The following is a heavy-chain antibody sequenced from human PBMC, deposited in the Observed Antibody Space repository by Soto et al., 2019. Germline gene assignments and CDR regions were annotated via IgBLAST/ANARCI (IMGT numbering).Heavy chain of an antibody. V-gene: IGHV3-23*01. CDR2: ISGRGGST. Sequence: EVQLLESGGGLVQPGGSLRVSCAASGFTFSNYAMSWVRQAPGKGLEWVSAISGRGGSTYYADSVKGRFTISRDNSKNTLYLQMNSLRAEDTAVYYCAKDEVGAVYYYYYGMDVWGQGTTVTVSS. J-gene: IGHJ6*02. D-gene: IGHD1-26*01. CDR1: GFTFSNYA. CDR3: AKDEVGAVYYYYYGMDV.